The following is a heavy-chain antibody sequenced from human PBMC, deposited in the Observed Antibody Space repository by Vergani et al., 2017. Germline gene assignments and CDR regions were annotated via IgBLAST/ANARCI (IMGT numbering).Heavy chain of an antibody. V-gene: IGHV1-69*01. CDR3: ARAVVVVPAAIHYYYYYMDV. Sequence: VSCKASGGTFSSYAISWVRQAPGQGLEWMGGIIPIFGTANYAQKFQGRVTITADESTSTAYMELSSLRSEDTAVYYCARAVVVVPAAIHYYYYYMDVWGKGTTVTVSS. D-gene: IGHD2-2*01. J-gene: IGHJ6*03. CDR2: IIPIFGTA. CDR1: GGTFSSYA.